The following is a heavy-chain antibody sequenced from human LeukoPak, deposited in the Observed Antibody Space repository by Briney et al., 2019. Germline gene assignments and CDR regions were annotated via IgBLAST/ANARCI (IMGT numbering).Heavy chain of an antibody. Sequence: SETLSLTCTVSGGSITSGGNFWTWIRQHPGEGLEWIGYISHSGSTYYNPPLKSRVTTSVDTSKNHFSLQLNSVTAADTAMYYCARYYCGSSTCPGVDYWGRGTLVTVSS. CDR1: GGSITSGGNF. V-gene: IGHV4-31*03. J-gene: IGHJ4*02. CDR3: ARYYCGSSTCPGVDY. CDR2: ISHSGST. D-gene: IGHD2-2*01.